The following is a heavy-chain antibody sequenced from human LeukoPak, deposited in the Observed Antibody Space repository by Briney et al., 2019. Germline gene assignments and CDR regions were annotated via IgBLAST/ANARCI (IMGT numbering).Heavy chain of an antibody. CDR2: IYYSGST. D-gene: IGHD4-17*01. J-gene: IGHJ4*02. V-gene: IGHV4-39*01. CDR3: ARHAVTTVDFDY. Sequence: PSETLFLTCTVSGGSISSSSYYWGWIRQPPGKGLEWIGSIYYSGSTYYNPSLKSRVTISVDTSKNQFSLKLSSVTAADTAVYYCARHAVTTVDFDYWGQGTLVTVSS. CDR1: GGSISSSSYY.